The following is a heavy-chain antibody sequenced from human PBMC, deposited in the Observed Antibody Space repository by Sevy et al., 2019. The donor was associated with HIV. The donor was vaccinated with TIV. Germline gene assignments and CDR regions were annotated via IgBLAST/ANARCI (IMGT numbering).Heavy chain of an antibody. V-gene: IGHV3-21*01. CDR2: ISSSSSYI. J-gene: IGHJ4*02. D-gene: IGHD4-4*01. CDR3: ARAVDYSNYGLFDY. CDR1: GFTFSSYS. Sequence: GGSLRLSCAASGFTFSSYSMNWVRQAPGKGLEWVSSISSSSSYIYYADSVKGRFTISRDNAKNSLYLQMNSLRAEDTAVYYCARAVDYSNYGLFDYWGQRTLVTVSS.